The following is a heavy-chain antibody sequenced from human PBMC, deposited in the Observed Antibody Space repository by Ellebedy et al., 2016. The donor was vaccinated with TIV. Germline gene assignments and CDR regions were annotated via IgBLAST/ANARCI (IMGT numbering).Heavy chain of an antibody. CDR1: GFTFSSYS. J-gene: IGHJ4*02. V-gene: IGHV3-21*01. CDR3: ARDRGYYGSGIDY. CDR2: ISSSSSYT. Sequence: GGSLRLSXAASGFTFSSYSMNWVRQAPGKGLEWVSSISSSSSYTNYADSVKGRFTISRDNAKNSLYLQMNSLRAEDTAVYYCARDRGYYGSGIDYWGQGTLVTVSS. D-gene: IGHD3-10*01.